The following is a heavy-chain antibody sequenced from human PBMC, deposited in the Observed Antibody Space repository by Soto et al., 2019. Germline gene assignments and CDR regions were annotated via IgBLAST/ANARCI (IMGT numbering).Heavy chain of an antibody. D-gene: IGHD6-13*01. CDR3: KRLPTQAGDTDPTFAF. V-gene: IGHV5-10-1*01. CDR2: IDPSDSYT. Sequence: GRVGSVARSWRSMIRQKQGKGLEWLGRIDPSDSYTNYSPSFLGHVIISPDTSISTAYLQWSSLKASDTAIDYCKRLPTQAGDTDPTFAFCGQGSLLTAYS. CDR1: VGSVARSW. J-gene: IGHJ4*02.